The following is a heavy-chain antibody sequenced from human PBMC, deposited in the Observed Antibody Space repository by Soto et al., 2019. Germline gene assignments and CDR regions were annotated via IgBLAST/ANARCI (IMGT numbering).Heavy chain of an antibody. CDR3: AKDLFPTSGQRFFFES. D-gene: IGHD2-21*01. CDR2: ILHDETP. V-gene: IGHV3-23*01. Sequence: XGSLGLSCAGSGSTFTDFTMTGVRQAPGRGLEWVSTILHDETPFYTDSVKGRFTISRDNVRGTLYLQMNGLRVEDAALYFCAKDLFPTSGQRFFFESWGQGSLVTVSS. J-gene: IGHJ4*02. CDR1: GSTFTDFT.